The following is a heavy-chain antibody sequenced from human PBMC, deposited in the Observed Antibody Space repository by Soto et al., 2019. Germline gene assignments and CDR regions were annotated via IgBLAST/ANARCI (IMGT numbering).Heavy chain of an antibody. V-gene: IGHV3-7*01. D-gene: IGHD3-3*01. J-gene: IGHJ5*02. CDR3: ARDLDGALLNWFDP. Sequence: AGSLRLSCAASGFTFSSDWMSWVRQAPGKGLEWVANIKQDGSEKYYVDSVKGRFTISRDNAKNSLYLQMNSLRAEDTAVYYCARDLDGALLNWFDPWGQGTLVTVSS. CDR2: IKQDGSEK. CDR1: GFTFSSDW.